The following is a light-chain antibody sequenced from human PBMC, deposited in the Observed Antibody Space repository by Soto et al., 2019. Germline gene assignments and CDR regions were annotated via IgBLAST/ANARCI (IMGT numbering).Light chain of an antibody. CDR2: EVT. CDR1: SSDVGGYNF. V-gene: IGLV2-8*01. CDR3: SSYAGTNIVI. J-gene: IGLJ2*01. Sequence: QSVLTQPPSASGSPGQSVTISCTGTSSDVGGYNFVSWYQQHPGKAPKLIIYEVTQRPSGVPDRFSGSKSGNTASLAVSGLQGEDEADYYCSSYAGTNIVIFDGGTKVTVL.